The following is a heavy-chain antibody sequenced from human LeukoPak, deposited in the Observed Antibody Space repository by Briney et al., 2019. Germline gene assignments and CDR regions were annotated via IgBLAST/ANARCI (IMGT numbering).Heavy chain of an antibody. D-gene: IGHD6-19*01. Sequence: SETLSLTCTVSGGSISSYYWSWIRQPPGKGLEWIGYIYYSGSTNYNPSLKSRVTISVDTSKNQFSLKLSSVTAADTAVYYCAVLGGAGTRGGYYYYGMDVWGKGTTVTVSS. CDR1: GGSISSYY. CDR3: AVLGGAGTRGGYYYYGMDV. V-gene: IGHV4-59*01. J-gene: IGHJ6*04. CDR2: IYYSGST.